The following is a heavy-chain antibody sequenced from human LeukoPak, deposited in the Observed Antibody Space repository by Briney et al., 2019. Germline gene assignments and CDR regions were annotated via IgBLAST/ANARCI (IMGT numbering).Heavy chain of an antibody. D-gene: IGHD6-13*01. V-gene: IGHV4-59*01. J-gene: IGHJ4*02. CDR1: GGSISSYY. Sequence: SETLSLTCTVSGGSISSYYWSWIRQPPGKGLEWIGYIHYSGSTNYNPSLKSRGTISVDTSKNQFSLKLSSVTAADTAVYYCARARRIAAADYWGQGTLVTVSS. CDR3: ARARRIAAADY. CDR2: IHYSGST.